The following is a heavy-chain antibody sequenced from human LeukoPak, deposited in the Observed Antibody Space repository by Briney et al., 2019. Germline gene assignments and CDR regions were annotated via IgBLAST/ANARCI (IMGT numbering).Heavy chain of an antibody. Sequence: SVKVSCKASGGTFSSYAISWVRQAPGQGLEWMGRIIPILGIANYAQKFQGRVTITADESTSTAYMELSSLRSEDTAVYYCWSHYDILTGYPTPFDYWGQGTLVTVSS. CDR1: GGTFSSYA. CDR2: IIPILGIA. V-gene: IGHV1-69*04. CDR3: WSHYDILTGYPTPFDY. D-gene: IGHD3-9*01. J-gene: IGHJ4*02.